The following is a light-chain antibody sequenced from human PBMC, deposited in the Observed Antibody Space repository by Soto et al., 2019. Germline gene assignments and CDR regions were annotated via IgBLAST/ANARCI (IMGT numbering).Light chain of an antibody. V-gene: IGLV2-23*01. Sequence: QSALTQPVSVSGSPGQSITISCTGTSSDVGSYNLVSWYQQHPGKAPKLMIYEDIERPSGVSNRFSGSKSGNTASLTISGLQTEDEADYYCCSYAGGTSVVFGGGTKVTVL. CDR1: SSDVGSYNL. CDR3: CSYAGGTSVV. CDR2: EDI. J-gene: IGLJ2*01.